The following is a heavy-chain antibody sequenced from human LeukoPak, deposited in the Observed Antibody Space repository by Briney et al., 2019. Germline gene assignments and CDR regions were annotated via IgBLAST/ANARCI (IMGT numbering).Heavy chain of an antibody. CDR1: GGSISSSSYY. CDR2: IYYSENT. D-gene: IGHD5-18*01. J-gene: IGHJ4*02. Sequence: SETLSLTCTVSGGSISSSSYYWGWIRQPPGKGLEWIGSIYYSENTYNNPSLKSRVTISVDTSKNQFSLKLTSVTAADTAVYYCARLRGYSYGAVDYWGQGTLVTVSS. CDR3: ARLRGYSYGAVDY. V-gene: IGHV4-39*01.